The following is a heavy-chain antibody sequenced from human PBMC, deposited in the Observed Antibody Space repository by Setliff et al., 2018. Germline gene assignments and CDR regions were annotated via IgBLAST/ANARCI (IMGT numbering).Heavy chain of an antibody. Sequence: SETLSLTCSVPGGSMTDFFWNWIRQPPGKGLEWIGYIYTKGSTNYSPSLRSRVTMSLDRSRNQFSLTLNSMTAADTAIYYCARGVSSVSWTPRYWGRGILVTVSS. CDR3: ARGVSSVSWTPRY. CDR1: GGSMTDFF. CDR2: IYTKGST. V-gene: IGHV4-4*08. D-gene: IGHD6-19*01. J-gene: IGHJ4*02.